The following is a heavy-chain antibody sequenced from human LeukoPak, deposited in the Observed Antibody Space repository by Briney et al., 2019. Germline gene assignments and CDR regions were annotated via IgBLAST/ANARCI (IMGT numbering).Heavy chain of an antibody. J-gene: IGHJ4*02. Sequence: GGSLRLSXAASGFTFSSYGMHWVRQAPGKGLEWVAVIWYDGSNKYYADSVKGRFTISRDNSKNTLYLQMNSLRAEDTAVYYCAKDHRRDGYNFDRYWGQGTLVTVSS. CDR1: GFTFSSYG. D-gene: IGHD5-24*01. CDR2: IWYDGSNK. V-gene: IGHV3-33*06. CDR3: AKDHRRDGYNFDRY.